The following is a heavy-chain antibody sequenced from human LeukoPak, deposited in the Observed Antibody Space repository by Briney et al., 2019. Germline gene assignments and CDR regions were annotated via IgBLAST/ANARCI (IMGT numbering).Heavy chain of an antibody. Sequence: KSGGSLRLSCAASGFTFSDDYMTWIRQAPGKGLEWVSYISNSDGTTYYADFVRGRFTISRDNAKKSLYLQMNSLTVEDTAVYYCARGGSYSCLDYWGQGTLVTVSS. D-gene: IGHD3-10*01. CDR1: GFTFSDDY. J-gene: IGHJ4*02. V-gene: IGHV3-11*04. CDR2: ISNSDGTT. CDR3: ARGGSYSCLDY.